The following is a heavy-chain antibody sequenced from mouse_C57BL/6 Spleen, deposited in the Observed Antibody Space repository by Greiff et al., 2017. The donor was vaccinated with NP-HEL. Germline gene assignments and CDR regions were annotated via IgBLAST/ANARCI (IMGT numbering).Heavy chain of an antibody. CDR3: ARPYYGSSHPFYAMDY. V-gene: IGHV1-18*01. D-gene: IGHD1-1*01. Sequence: SGPELVKPGASVKIPCKASGYTFTDYNMDWVKQSHGKSLEWIGDINPNNGGTIYNQKFKGKATLTVDKYSSTAYMELRSLTSEDTAVHYCARPYYGSSHPFYAMDYWGQGTSVTVSS. CDR2: INPNNGGT. J-gene: IGHJ4*01. CDR1: GYTFTDYN.